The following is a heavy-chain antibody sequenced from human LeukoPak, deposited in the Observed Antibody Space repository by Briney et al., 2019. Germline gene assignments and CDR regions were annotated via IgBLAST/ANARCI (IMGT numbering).Heavy chain of an antibody. J-gene: IGHJ4*02. Sequence: GGSLRLSCAASGFTFSYYSMNWVRQAPGKGLEWVSSISSSSSYIYYADSVKGRFTISRDNAKNSLYLQMNSLRAEDTAVYYCARDRKPPVVPAAILYYFDYWGQGTLVTVSS. CDR2: ISSSSSYI. CDR3: ARDRKPPVVPAAILYYFDY. CDR1: GFTFSYYS. D-gene: IGHD2-2*01. V-gene: IGHV3-21*01.